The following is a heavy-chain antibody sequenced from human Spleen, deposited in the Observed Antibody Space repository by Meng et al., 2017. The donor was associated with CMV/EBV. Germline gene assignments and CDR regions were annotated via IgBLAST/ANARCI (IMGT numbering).Heavy chain of an antibody. Sequence: ESLKISCTVSGGSISSYYWSWIRQPPGKGLEWIGYIYYSGSTNYNPSLKSRVTISVDTSKNQFSLKLSSVTAADTAVYYCAGAPIVVVPAAPYWYFDLWGRGTLVTVSS. J-gene: IGHJ2*01. CDR2: IYYSGST. D-gene: IGHD2-2*01. V-gene: IGHV4-59*01. CDR1: GGSISSYY. CDR3: AGAPIVVVPAAPYWYFDL.